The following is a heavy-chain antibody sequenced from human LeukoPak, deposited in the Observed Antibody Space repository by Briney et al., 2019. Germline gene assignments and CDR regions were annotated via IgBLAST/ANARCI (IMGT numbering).Heavy chain of an antibody. Sequence: GESLKISCKGSGYSFTSYWIGLVRQMPGKGLERLGISYPGDSDARYSPFFQGQLTISDDKSISTASLQWSSLKASDTAMYYCARLGFVVVPAYFDYWGQGNLVTVSS. V-gene: IGHV5-51*01. CDR1: GYSFTSYW. CDR3: ARLGFVVVPAYFDY. J-gene: IGHJ4*02. D-gene: IGHD2-2*01. CDR2: SYPGDSDA.